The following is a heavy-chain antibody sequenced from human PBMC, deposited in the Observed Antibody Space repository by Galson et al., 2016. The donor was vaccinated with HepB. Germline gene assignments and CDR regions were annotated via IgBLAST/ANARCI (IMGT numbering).Heavy chain of an antibody. CDR3: ARKSPFGPFDY. CDR1: GFTFSNFP. J-gene: IGHJ4*01. Sequence: SLRLSCAVSGFTFSNFPMSWVRQAPGKGLEWVSAISGSGGTTYYAVSVKGRFTISRDNAKNSLYLQMDSLRDDDTAVYYCARKSPFGPFDYWGHGTPVTVSS. V-gene: IGHV3-23*01. D-gene: IGHD2/OR15-2a*01. CDR2: ISGSGGTT.